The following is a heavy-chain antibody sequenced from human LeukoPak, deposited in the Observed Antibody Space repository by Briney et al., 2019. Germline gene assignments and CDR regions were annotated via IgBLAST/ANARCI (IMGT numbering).Heavy chain of an antibody. Sequence: SGGSLRLSCAASGFTFSIYWMSWVRQAPGEGLEWVANIKEDGSEKYYVDSVKGRFIISRDNAKNSLYLQMNSLRAEDTAVYYCARAHSSSFDYWGQGTLVTVSS. V-gene: IGHV3-7*04. CDR3: ARAHSSSFDY. D-gene: IGHD6-13*01. J-gene: IGHJ4*02. CDR2: IKEDGSEK. CDR1: GFTFSIYW.